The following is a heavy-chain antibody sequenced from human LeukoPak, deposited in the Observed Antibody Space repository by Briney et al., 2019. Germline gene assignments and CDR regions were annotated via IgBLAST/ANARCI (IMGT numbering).Heavy chain of an antibody. Sequence: SETLSLTCTVSGGSISSSTYYWGWIRQPPGTGLAWLGSISYTGITYYNPSLKSRVTISVDTSKNQFSLKLSSVTAADTAVYYCARGYSSGWYRNYYYMDVWGKGTTVTVSS. CDR1: GGSISSSTYY. D-gene: IGHD6-19*01. CDR3: ARGYSSGWYRNYYYMDV. CDR2: ISYTGIT. J-gene: IGHJ6*03. V-gene: IGHV4-39*07.